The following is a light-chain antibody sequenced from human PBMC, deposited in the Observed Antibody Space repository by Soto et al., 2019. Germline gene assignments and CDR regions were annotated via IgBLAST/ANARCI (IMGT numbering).Light chain of an antibody. J-gene: IGLJ3*02. V-gene: IGLV2-23*01. CDR3: CSYAGNNALV. CDR1: SSDVGSYNL. CDR2: EGS. Sequence: QSALTQPASVSGSPGQSITISCTGTSSDVGSYNLVSLYQQHPGKAPKLMIYEGSKRPSTFFNRFSGSKSGNTASLTISGLQSDDEADYYCCSYAGNNALVFGGGTKVTVL.